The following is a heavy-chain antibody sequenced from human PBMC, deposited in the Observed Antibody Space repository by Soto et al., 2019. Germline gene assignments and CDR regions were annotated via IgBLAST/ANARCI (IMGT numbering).Heavy chain of an antibody. Sequence: SETLSLTCTVSGGSISSYYWSWIRQPPGKGLEWIGYIYYSGSTNYKPSLKSRVTKSVDTSKNQFSLKLNSVTAADTAVYYCARHLPSPDIVVVPAARHWFDPWGQGTLVTVSS. CDR3: ARHLPSPDIVVVPAARHWFDP. D-gene: IGHD2-2*01. CDR2: IYYSGST. CDR1: GGSISSYY. V-gene: IGHV4-59*08. J-gene: IGHJ5*02.